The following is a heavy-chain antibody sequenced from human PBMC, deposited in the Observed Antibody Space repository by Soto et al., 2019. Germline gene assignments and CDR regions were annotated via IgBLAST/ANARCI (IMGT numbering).Heavy chain of an antibody. V-gene: IGHV3-23*01. CDR3: AKDPGGGSYFHYFDY. D-gene: IGHD1-26*01. J-gene: IGHJ4*02. CDR2: ISSSGGST. CDR1: GFTFSSYA. Sequence: GGSLRLSCAASGFTFSSYAMSWVRQAPGKGLEWVSAISSSGGSTYYADSVKGRFTISRDNSKNTLYLQMNSLRAEDTAVYYCAKDPGGGSYFHYFDYWGQGTLVTVSS.